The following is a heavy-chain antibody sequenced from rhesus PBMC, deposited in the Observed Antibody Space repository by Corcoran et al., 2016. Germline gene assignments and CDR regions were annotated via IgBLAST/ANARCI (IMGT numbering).Heavy chain of an antibody. D-gene: IGHD6-25*01. V-gene: IGHV4S10*01. Sequence: QVQLQESGPGVVKPSETLSLTCAVSGGSISDSYRWSWIRQPPGKGLEWLGYIYGSSTSTNYHPSLKSLFTISKDTSKNQFSLKRCSVTAADTAVYYCARDPRGAAALFWGQGVLVTVSS. CDR3: ARDPRGAAALF. CDR1: GGSISDSYR. CDR2: IYGSSTST. J-gene: IGHJ4*01.